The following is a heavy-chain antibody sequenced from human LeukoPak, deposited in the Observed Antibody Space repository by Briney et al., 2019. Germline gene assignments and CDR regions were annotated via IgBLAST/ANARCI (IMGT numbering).Heavy chain of an antibody. CDR1: GFTFSRYW. J-gene: IGHJ6*02. D-gene: IGHD2-15*01. CDR2: ISWNSGSI. CDR3: AKDKRYCSGGSCDSDYGMDV. Sequence: GGSLRLSCAASGFTFSRYWIHWVRQAPGKGLEWVSGISWNSGSIGYADSVKGRFTISRDNAKNSLYLRMNSLRTEDTALYYCAKDKRYCSGGSCDSDYGMDVWGQGTTVTVSS. V-gene: IGHV3-9*01.